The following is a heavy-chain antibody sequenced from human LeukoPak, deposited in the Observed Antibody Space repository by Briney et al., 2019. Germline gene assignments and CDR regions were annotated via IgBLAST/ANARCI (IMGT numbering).Heavy chain of an antibody. CDR1: GGSISSGGYY. D-gene: IGHD1-7*01. Sequence: PSQTLSLTCTVSGGSISSGGYYWSWIRQPPGKGLEWIGYIYHSGSTYYNPSLKSRVTISVDTSKNQFSLKLSSVTAADTAVYYCARFHLGWNYADYWGQGTLVTVSS. CDR3: ARFHLGWNYADY. J-gene: IGHJ4*02. CDR2: IYHSGST. V-gene: IGHV4-30-2*05.